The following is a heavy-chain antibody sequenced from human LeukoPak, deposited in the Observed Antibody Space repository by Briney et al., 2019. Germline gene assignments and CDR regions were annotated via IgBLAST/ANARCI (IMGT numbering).Heavy chain of an antibody. CDR2: ISYDGSNK. V-gene: IGHV3-30-3*01. CDR1: GFTFSSYA. Sequence: GGSLRLSCAASGFTFSSYAMHWVRQAPGKGLEWVAVISYDGSNKYYADSVKGRFTISRDNSKNTLYLQMNSLRAEDTAVYYCARGGHGYYYDSSGYQLGDGTYFDYWGQGTLVTVSS. D-gene: IGHD3-22*01. CDR3: ARGGHGYYYDSSGYQLGDGTYFDY. J-gene: IGHJ4*02.